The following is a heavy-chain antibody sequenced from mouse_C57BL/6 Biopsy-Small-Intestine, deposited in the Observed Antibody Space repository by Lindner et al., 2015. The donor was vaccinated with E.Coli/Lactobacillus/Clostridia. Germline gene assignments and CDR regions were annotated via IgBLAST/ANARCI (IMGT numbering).Heavy chain of an antibody. V-gene: IGHV1-34*01. CDR2: IYPNNGAN. CDR3: ARLYGSNYAYFDY. Sequence: VQLQESGPELVKPGASVKMSCKASGYTITDYYMHWVKQSHGKSLEWIGSIYPNNGANGYNQKFKGKATLTVDKSSSTAYMELRSLTSEDSAVYYCARLYGSNYAYFDYWGQGTTLTVSS. J-gene: IGHJ2*01. D-gene: IGHD1-1*01. CDR1: GYTITDYY.